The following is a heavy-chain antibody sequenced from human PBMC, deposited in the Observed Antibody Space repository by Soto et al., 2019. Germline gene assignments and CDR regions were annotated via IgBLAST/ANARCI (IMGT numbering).Heavy chain of an antibody. Sequence: EVQLLESGGGLVQPGGSLRLSCAASGFTFSSYAMSWVRQAPGKGLEWVSAISGSGGSTYYADSVKGRFTISRDNSKNTLYLQMNSLRAEDTDVYYCANLHEFGIDAFFDYWGQGTLVTVSS. CDR2: ISGSGGST. V-gene: IGHV3-23*01. J-gene: IGHJ4*02. D-gene: IGHD3-10*01. CDR1: GFTFSSYA. CDR3: ANLHEFGIDAFFDY.